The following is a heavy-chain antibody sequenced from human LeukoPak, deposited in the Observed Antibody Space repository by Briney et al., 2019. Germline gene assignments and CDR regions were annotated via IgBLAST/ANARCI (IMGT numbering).Heavy chain of an antibody. J-gene: IGHJ4*02. CDR1: GFTFGNYA. V-gene: IGHV3-30-3*01. D-gene: IGHD3-22*01. CDR2: ISYDGSNK. Sequence: GGSLRLSCAASGFTFGNYAMHRVRQAPGKGLEWVAVISYDGSNKYYADSVKGRFTISRDNSNNTLYLQMNSLRAEDTAVYYCARGKDKDYYDSSVRGQGTLVTVSS. CDR3: ARGKDKDYYDSSV.